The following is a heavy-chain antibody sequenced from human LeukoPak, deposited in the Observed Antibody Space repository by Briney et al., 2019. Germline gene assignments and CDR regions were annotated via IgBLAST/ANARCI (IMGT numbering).Heavy chain of an antibody. CDR2: IWYDGSNK. D-gene: IGHD6-13*01. V-gene: IGHV3-33*01. CDR3: ARARYSSSWLPIDY. CDR1: GFTFSSYG. Sequence: GGSLRLSCAASGFTFSSYGMHWVRQAPGKGLEWVAVIWYDGSNKYYADSVKGRFTISKDNSKNTLYLQMNSLRAEDTAVYYCARARYSSSWLPIDYWGQGTLVTVSS. J-gene: IGHJ4*02.